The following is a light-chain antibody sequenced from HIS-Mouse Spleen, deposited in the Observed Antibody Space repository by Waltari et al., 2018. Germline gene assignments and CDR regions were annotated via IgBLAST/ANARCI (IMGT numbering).Light chain of an antibody. V-gene: IGLV1-44*01. Sequence: QSVLPQPPSASGTPGPRVTLSCSGSSSNIGSNPVNWYQQPPGTAPKLLIYSNNQRPSGVPDRFSGSKSGTSASLAISGLQSEDEADYYCAAWDDSLNGWVFGGGTKLTVL. CDR3: AAWDDSLNGWV. J-gene: IGLJ3*02. CDR1: SSNIGSNP. CDR2: SNN.